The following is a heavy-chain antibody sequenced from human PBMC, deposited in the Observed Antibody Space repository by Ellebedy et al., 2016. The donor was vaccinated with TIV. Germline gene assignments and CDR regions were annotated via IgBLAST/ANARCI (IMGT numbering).Heavy chain of an antibody. Sequence: ASVKVSCKASGYTFTSHGISWVRQAPGQGLEWMGWTSAYNGNTDFAQKLQGRVTMTTDTSTSTAYMELRSLRSDDTAVYYCARGGLGATTLTDYWGQGTLVSVSS. CDR3: ARGGLGATTLTDY. V-gene: IGHV1-18*04. CDR2: TSAYNGNT. D-gene: IGHD1-26*01. CDR1: GYTFTSHG. J-gene: IGHJ4*02.